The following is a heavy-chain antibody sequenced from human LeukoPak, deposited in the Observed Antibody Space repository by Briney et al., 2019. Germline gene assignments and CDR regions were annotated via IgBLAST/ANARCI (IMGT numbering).Heavy chain of an antibody. D-gene: IGHD6-13*01. CDR1: GFTFSSYA. J-gene: IGHJ4*02. V-gene: IGHV3-23*01. CDR2: ISTSGDST. Sequence: PGGSLRLSCAASGFTFSSYAMGWVRQAPGKGLQCVSAISTSGDSTYYADSVKDRFTISRDNSKNTLYLQMNSLRAEDTALYYCAKQKGSSWQPFDYWGQGTLVTVSS. CDR3: AKQKGSSWQPFDY.